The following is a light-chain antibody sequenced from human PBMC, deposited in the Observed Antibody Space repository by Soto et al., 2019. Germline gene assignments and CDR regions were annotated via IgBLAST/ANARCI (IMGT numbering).Light chain of an antibody. V-gene: IGKV1-9*01. Sequence: DIQLTQSPSSLSASVGDTVTITCRASQAIGSYFAWYQQRPGTAPKLLIYSASTLHSGVPSRFSGSGSGTDFTLTISSLQPEDFATYYCQQVDSYPRTFGHGTTVEI. J-gene: IGKJ3*01. CDR1: QAIGSY. CDR2: SAS. CDR3: QQVDSYPRT.